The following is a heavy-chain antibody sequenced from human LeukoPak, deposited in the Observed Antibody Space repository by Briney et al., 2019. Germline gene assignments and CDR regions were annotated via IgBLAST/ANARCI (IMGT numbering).Heavy chain of an antibody. J-gene: IGHJ4*02. D-gene: IGHD3-9*01. CDR2: ISGSGGNT. CDR1: GLTLSNYG. Sequence: GGSLRLSCAVSGLTLSNYGMSWVRQAPGKGLEWVSGISGSGGNTYYADSVKGRFTISRDNSKNTLYLQMNSLRAEDTAVYFCAKRGVVILVIPVGFHKEAYYFDSWGQGALVTVSS. CDR3: AKRGVVILVIPVGFHKEAYYFDS. V-gene: IGHV3-23*01.